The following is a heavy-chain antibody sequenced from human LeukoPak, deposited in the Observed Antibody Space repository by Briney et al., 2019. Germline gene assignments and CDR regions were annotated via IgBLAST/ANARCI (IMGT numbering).Heavy chain of an antibody. Sequence: GGSLRLSCAASGFTFSSYNMKWIRQAPGKGLEWVSSISSSSSYIYYADSVKGRFTISRDNAKNSLYLQMNSLRAEDTAVYYCARDYVLWFGELLGGDYWGQGTLVTVSS. CDR2: ISSSSSYI. J-gene: IGHJ4*02. V-gene: IGHV3-21*01. CDR1: GFTFSSYN. D-gene: IGHD3-10*01. CDR3: ARDYVLWFGELLGGDY.